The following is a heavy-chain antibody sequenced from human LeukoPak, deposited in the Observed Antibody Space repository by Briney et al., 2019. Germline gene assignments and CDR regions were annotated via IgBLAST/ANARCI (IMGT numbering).Heavy chain of an antibody. V-gene: IGHV4-30-4*01. CDR1: GGSISSGDYY. CDR3: ARLPYYYDSSGQKLYYFDY. Sequence: SQTLSLTCTVSGGSISSGDYYWSWIRQPPWKGLEWIGYIYYSGSTYYNPSLKSRVTISVDTSKNQFSLKLSSVTAADTAVYYCARLPYYYDSSGQKLYYFDYWGQGTLVTVSS. J-gene: IGHJ4*02. D-gene: IGHD3-22*01. CDR2: IYYSGST.